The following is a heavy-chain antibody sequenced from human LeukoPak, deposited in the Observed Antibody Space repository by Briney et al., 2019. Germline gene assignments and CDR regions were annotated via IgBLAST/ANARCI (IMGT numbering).Heavy chain of an antibody. CDR3: ARVDNPYYYGSGSYYHFDY. Sequence: ASVKVSCKASGYTFTGYGISWVRQAPGQGLEWMGWISAYNGNTNYAQKLQGRVTMTTDTSTSTAYMELRSLRSDDTAVYYCARVDNPYYYGSGSYYHFDYWGQGTLVTVSS. D-gene: IGHD3-10*01. CDR2: ISAYNGNT. J-gene: IGHJ4*02. CDR1: GYTFTGYG. V-gene: IGHV1-18*01.